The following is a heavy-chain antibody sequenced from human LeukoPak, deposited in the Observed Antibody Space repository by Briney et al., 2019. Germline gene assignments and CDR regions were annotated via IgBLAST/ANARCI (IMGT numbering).Heavy chain of an antibody. D-gene: IGHD4-11*01. V-gene: IGHV4-59*01. CDR1: GGSINSYY. CDR3: ARASPAVTTYAFDI. CDR2: IYYSGST. Sequence: NPSETLSLTCTVSGGSINSYYWSWIRQPPGKGLEWIGYIYYSGSTNYNPSPKSRVTISVDTSKNQFSLKLSSVTAADTAVYYCARASPAVTTYAFDIWGQGTMVTVSS. J-gene: IGHJ3*02.